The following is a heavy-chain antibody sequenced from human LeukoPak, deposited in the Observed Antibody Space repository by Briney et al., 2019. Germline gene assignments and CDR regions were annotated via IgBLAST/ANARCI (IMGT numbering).Heavy chain of an antibody. J-gene: IGHJ4*02. CDR3: AHLDNAFDFWSLPGY. CDR1: GFSLSTSGVG. V-gene: IGHV2-5*01. Sequence: SGPTLVKPTQTLTLTCTFSGFSLSTSGVGVGWFRQPPGKALEWLALIYWNGDKRYSPSLQSRFTITKDTSKNQVVLTMTNMDPVDTATYYCAHLDNAFDFWSLPGYWGQGTLVTVSS. D-gene: IGHD3-3*01. CDR2: IYWNGDK.